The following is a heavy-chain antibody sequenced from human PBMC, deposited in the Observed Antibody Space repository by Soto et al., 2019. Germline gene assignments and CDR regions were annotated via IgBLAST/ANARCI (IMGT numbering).Heavy chain of an antibody. V-gene: IGHV1-2*02. Sequence: ASVKVSCKASGYTFTGYYMHWVRQAPGQGLEWMGWINPNSGGTNYAQKFQGRVTMTRDTSISTAYMELSRLRSDDTAVYYCARGYCSSTRCYNSPYYCYGMDVWGQGTTVTVSS. D-gene: IGHD2-2*02. CDR3: ARGYCSSTRCYNSPYYCYGMDV. J-gene: IGHJ6*02. CDR1: GYTFTGYY. CDR2: INPNSGGT.